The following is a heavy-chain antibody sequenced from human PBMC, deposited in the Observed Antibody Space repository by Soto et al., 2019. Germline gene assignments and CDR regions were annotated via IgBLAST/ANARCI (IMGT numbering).Heavy chain of an antibody. D-gene: IGHD6-13*01. V-gene: IGHV5-10-1*04. CDR1: GYSFTSYW. CDR2: IDPSDSYT. J-gene: IGHJ4*02. CDR3: AKTDTKQQLDGS. Sequence: GESLKISCKGSGYSFTSYWISWVRQMPGKGLEWMGRIDPSDSYTNYSPSFQGQVTISADKSISTAYLQWSSLKASDTAMYYCAKTDTKQQLDGSWGQGTLVTVSS.